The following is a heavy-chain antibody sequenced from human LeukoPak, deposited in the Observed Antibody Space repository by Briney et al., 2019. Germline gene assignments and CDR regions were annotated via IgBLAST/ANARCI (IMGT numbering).Heavy chain of an antibody. CDR1: GGTFSSYA. CDR2: IIPIFGTA. Sequence: SVKVSCKASGGTFSSYAISWVRQAPGQGLEWMGGIIPIFGTANYAQKFQGRVTITADESTSTAYMELSSLRSEDTAVYYCARGYSNYGASYYYMDVWGKGTTVTVSS. J-gene: IGHJ6*03. CDR3: ARGYSNYGASYYYMDV. V-gene: IGHV1-69*01. D-gene: IGHD4-11*01.